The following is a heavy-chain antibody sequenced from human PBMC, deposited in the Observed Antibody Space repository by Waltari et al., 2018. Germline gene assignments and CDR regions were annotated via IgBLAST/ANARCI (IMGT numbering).Heavy chain of an antibody. D-gene: IGHD5-18*01. V-gene: IGHV1-58*01. CDR3: AAGIGYSYGYDFDY. Sequence: QMQLVQSGPEVKKPGTSVKVSCKASGFTFTSSAVQWVRQARGQRLEWIGGIDVGSGNTNYAQKFQERVTITRDMSTSTAYMELSSLRSEDTAVYYCAAGIGYSYGYDFDYWGQGTLVTVSS. CDR1: GFTFTSSA. J-gene: IGHJ4*02. CDR2: IDVGSGNT.